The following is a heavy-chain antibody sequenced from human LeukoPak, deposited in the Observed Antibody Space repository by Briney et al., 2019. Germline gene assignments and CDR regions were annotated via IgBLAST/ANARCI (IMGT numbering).Heavy chain of an antibody. Sequence: SETLSLTCAVYGGSFSGYYWSWIRQPPGKGLEWIGEINHSGSTNYNPSLKSRVTISVDTSKNQFSLNLSSVTAADTAVYYCARLAGPRNFINYWGQGTLVTVSS. CDR3: ARLAGPRNFINY. J-gene: IGHJ4*02. CDR2: INHSGST. CDR1: GGSFSGYY. V-gene: IGHV4-34*01. D-gene: IGHD6-19*01.